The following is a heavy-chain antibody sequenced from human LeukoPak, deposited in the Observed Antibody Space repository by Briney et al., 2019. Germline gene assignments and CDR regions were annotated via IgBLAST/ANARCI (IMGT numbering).Heavy chain of an antibody. Sequence: GGSLRLSCAASGFTFDDYGMSWVRQAPGKGLEWVSGINWNGGSTGYADSVKGRFTISRDNAKNSLYLQMNSLRAEDTALYHCARDMYNSGERCFDWLYPAGDAFDIWGQGTMVTVSS. V-gene: IGHV3-20*01. D-gene: IGHD3-9*01. J-gene: IGHJ3*02. CDR3: ARDMYNSGERCFDWLYPAGDAFDI. CDR1: GFTFDDYG. CDR2: INWNGGST.